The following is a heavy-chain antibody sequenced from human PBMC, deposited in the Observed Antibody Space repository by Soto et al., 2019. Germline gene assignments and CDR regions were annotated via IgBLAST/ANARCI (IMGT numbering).Heavy chain of an antibody. CDR1: GFTFSSYA. CDR3: ARDLAYYDFWSGYSTRPNRPTYYYYGMDV. Sequence: GGSLRLSCAASGFTFSSYAMSWVRQAPGKGLEWVSAISGSGGSTYYADSVKGRFTIPRDNSKNTLYLQMNSLRAEDTAVYYCARDLAYYDFWSGYSTRPNRPTYYYYGMDVWGQGTRVTVSS. CDR2: ISGSGGST. D-gene: IGHD3-3*01. V-gene: IGHV3-23*01. J-gene: IGHJ6*02.